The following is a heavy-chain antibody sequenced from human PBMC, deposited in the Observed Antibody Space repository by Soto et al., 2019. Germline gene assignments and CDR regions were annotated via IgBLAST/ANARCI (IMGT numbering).Heavy chain of an antibody. D-gene: IGHD2-15*01. Sequence: SETLSLTCTVSGGSIFSSYWTWIRQPPGKGLEWIGNVYYSGSTNYNPSLKSRITISVDTSKNQFSLNLSSVTAADTAVYYCARVPAASRWFDPWGKGTLVNVPA. CDR2: VYYSGST. V-gene: IGHV4-59*01. CDR1: GGSIFSSY. CDR3: ARVPAASRWFDP. J-gene: IGHJ5*02.